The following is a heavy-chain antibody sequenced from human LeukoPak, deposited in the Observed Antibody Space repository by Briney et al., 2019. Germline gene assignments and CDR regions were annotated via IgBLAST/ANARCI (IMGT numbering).Heavy chain of an antibody. CDR2: ISSSGSYI. D-gene: IGHD3-22*01. J-gene: IGHJ4*02. V-gene: IGHV3-21*01. Sequence: PGGSLRLSCAASGFTVSSNYMSWVRQAPGKGLEWVSSISSSGSYIYYADSVKGRFTISRDNAKNSLYLQMNSLRAEDTAVYYCARDFPASNYYDSSGYGYWGQGTLVTVSS. CDR3: ARDFPASNYYDSSGYGY. CDR1: GFTVSSNY.